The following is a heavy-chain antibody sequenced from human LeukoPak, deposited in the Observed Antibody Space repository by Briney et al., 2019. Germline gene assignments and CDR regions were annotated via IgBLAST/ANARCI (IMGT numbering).Heavy chain of an antibody. D-gene: IGHD5-24*01. V-gene: IGHV3-7*01. J-gene: IGHJ4*02. CDR3: ARSKTRERPVDY. Sequence: GGSLRLSCAASGFTFSSYWMTWVRRAPGKGPEWVAHIKEDESQKYYVDSGKGRFTISRDNAKNSLYLQMNSLRGEDTAVYYCARSKTRERPVDYWGQGTLVTVSS. CDR2: IKEDESQK. CDR1: GFTFSSYW.